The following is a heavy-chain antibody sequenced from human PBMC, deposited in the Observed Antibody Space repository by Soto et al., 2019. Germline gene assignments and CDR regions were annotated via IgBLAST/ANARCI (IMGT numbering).Heavy chain of an antibody. J-gene: IGHJ6*02. CDR3: ARDLDSSGSPLIQDYYYGMDV. D-gene: IGHD3-22*01. V-gene: IGHV1-69*13. Sequence: SVKVSCKASGGTFSSYAISWVRQAPGQGLEWMGGIIPIFGTANYAQKFQGRVTITADESTSTAYMELSSLRSEDTAVYYCARDLDSSGSPLIQDYYYGMDVWGQGTTVTVSS. CDR1: GGTFSSYA. CDR2: IIPIFGTA.